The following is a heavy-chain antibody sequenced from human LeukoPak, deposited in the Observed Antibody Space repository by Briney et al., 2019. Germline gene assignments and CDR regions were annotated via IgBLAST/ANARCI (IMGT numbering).Heavy chain of an antibody. CDR3: GGGNGYYSTFDY. D-gene: IGHD1-26*01. CDR2: VYYSGST. CDR1: GGSISSYY. V-gene: IGHV4-59*12. J-gene: IGHJ4*02. Sequence: SETLSLTCSVSGGSISSYYWSWIRQPPGMGLEWIGYVYYSGSTNYNPSLKSRVSMSVDTSKNQFYLKLSSVTAAETAGYNGGGGNGYYSTFDYGAREPWSPSPQ.